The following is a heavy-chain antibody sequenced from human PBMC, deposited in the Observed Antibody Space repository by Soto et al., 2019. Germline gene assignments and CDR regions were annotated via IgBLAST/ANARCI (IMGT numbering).Heavy chain of an antibody. CDR3: ARDPPIRRVIAYYYYGMDV. CDR1: GGTFSSYA. V-gene: IGHV1-69*01. CDR2: IIPIFGTA. J-gene: IGHJ6*02. D-gene: IGHD3-16*02. Sequence: QVQLVQSGAEVKKPGSSVKVSCKASGGTFSSYAISWVRQAPGQGLEWMGGIIPIFGTANYAQKFQGRVTITADESTSTAYMELSSLRSEDTAVYYCARDPPIRRVIAYYYYGMDVWGQGTTVTVSS.